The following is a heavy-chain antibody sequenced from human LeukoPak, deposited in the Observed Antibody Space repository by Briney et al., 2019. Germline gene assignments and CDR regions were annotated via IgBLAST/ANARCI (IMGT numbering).Heavy chain of an antibody. Sequence: SETLSLTCTVPGGSISSSSYYWGWIRQPPGKGLEWIGSIYYSGSTYYNPSLKSRVTILKDTSQNQFSLKLHSVTVTDTAVYFCAGGRYDILTGYFRFDYWGQGTLVTVSS. CDR2: IYYSGST. V-gene: IGHV4-39*07. J-gene: IGHJ4*02. D-gene: IGHD3-9*01. CDR3: AGGRYDILTGYFRFDY. CDR1: GGSISSSSYY.